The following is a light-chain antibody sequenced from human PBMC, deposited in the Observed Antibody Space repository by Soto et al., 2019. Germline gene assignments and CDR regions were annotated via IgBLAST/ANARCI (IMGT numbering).Light chain of an antibody. CDR1: QGIRND. Sequence: DIQMTQSPSSLSASVGDRVTITCRASQGIRNDLGWYQQKPGKAPKRLIYAASRLQSGVPSRLSGSGSGTEFTFTFGSLLPEDFGSYYCLQQHTYRLPFGGGTKLDSK. V-gene: IGKV1-17*01. CDR3: LQQHTYRLP. CDR2: AAS. J-gene: IGKJ4*01.